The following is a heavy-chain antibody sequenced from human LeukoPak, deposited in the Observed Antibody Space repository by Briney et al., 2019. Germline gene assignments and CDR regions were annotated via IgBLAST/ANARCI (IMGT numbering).Heavy chain of an antibody. Sequence: EASVKVSCKASGGTFSSYAISWVRQAPGQGLEWMGRIIPILGIANYAQKFQGRVTITTDESTSTAYMELSSLRSEDTAVYYCARLGAAAGYYMDVWGKGTTVTVSS. CDR1: GGTFSSYA. J-gene: IGHJ6*03. CDR2: IIPILGIA. CDR3: ARLGAAAGYYMDV. V-gene: IGHV1-69*04. D-gene: IGHD6-13*01.